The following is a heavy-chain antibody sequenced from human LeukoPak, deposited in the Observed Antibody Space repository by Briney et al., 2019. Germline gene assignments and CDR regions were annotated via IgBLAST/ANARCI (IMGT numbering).Heavy chain of an antibody. CDR1: GFTVSSNY. D-gene: IGHD4-17*01. Sequence: GGSLRLSCAASGFTVSSNYMSWVRQAPGKGLECISVIYSGGSTDYADSVKGRLTISRDNSKNTLYLQMNSLRAEDTAVYYCARVVDHDYGDYYLDYWGQGTLVTVSS. CDR2: IYSGGST. J-gene: IGHJ4*02. V-gene: IGHV3-53*01. CDR3: ARVVDHDYGDYYLDY.